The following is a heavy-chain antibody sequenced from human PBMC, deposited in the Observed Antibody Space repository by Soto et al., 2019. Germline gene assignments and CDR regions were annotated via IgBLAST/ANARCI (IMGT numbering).Heavy chain of an antibody. Sequence: GGSLRLSCAASGFTFSDYYMSWIRQAPGKGLEWVSYISSSSSYTNYGDSVKGRFTISRENSKNMVYLQMNSLRAEDTAVYYCAKDLREMATIRPDYWGQGILVTVSS. J-gene: IGHJ4*02. V-gene: IGHV3-11*06. CDR3: AKDLREMATIRPDY. D-gene: IGHD5-12*01. CDR1: GFTFSDYY. CDR2: ISSSSSYT.